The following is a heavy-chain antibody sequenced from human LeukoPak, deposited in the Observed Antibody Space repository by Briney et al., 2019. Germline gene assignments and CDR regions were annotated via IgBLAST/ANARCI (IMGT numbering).Heavy chain of an antibody. D-gene: IGHD3-22*01. J-gene: IGHJ3*02. V-gene: IGHV4-59*12. CDR2: MYYSGST. Sequence: KPSETLSLTCTVSGGSISGYYWSWIRQSPGKGLVWIGYMYYSGSTNYNPSLKSRVTMSVDMSKNQFSLKLSSVTAADTALYYCARDFTYYYDSSGYPRDAFDIWGQGTMVTVSS. CDR1: GGSISGYY. CDR3: ARDFTYYYDSSGYPRDAFDI.